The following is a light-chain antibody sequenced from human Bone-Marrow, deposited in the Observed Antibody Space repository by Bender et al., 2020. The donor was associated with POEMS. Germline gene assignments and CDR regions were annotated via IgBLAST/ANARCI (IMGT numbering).Light chain of an antibody. J-gene: IGLJ2*01. CDR3: SSYAVSRTVL. CDR2: EVN. CDR1: SSDVGNYNL. V-gene: IGLV2-23*02. Sequence: QSALTQPASVSGSPGQSITISCTGTSSDVGNYNLVSWYQQHPGKAPKLMIYEVNKRPSGISNRFSGSKSGNTASLTISGLQTEDEAVYYCSSYAVSRTVLFGGGTKLTVL.